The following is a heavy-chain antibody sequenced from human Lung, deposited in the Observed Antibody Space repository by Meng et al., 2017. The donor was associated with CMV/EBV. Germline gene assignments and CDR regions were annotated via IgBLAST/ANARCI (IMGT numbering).Heavy chain of an antibody. Sequence: GESLKISCAASGFSFSRYWMHWVRQVPGKGLVWVSRTNEDGTITNYADSVKGRFTISRDNAKNTMYLQMNSLKVEDTAIYHCTRDIGGVGADWGQGTLVPVSS. J-gene: IGHJ4*02. D-gene: IGHD3-3*01. V-gene: IGHV3-74*01. CDR3: TRDIGGVGAD. CDR2: TNEDGTIT. CDR1: GFSFSRYW.